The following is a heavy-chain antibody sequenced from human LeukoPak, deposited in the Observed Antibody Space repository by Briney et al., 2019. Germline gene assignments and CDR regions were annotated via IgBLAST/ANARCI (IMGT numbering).Heavy chain of an antibody. Sequence: KPSETLSLTCTVSGYSISSGYYWGWIRQPPGKGLEWIGSIYHSGSPYYNPSLKSRVTISVDTSKNQFSLKLSSVTAADTAVYYCARDVPGRDYYDSSGPGWGQGTLVTVSS. CDR1: GYSISSGYY. J-gene: IGHJ4*02. D-gene: IGHD3-22*01. V-gene: IGHV4-38-2*02. CDR2: IYHSGSP. CDR3: ARDVPGRDYYDSSGPG.